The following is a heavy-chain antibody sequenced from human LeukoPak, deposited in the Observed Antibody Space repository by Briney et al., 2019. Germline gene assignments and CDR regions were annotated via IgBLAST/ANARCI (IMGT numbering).Heavy chain of an antibody. J-gene: IGHJ6*04. V-gene: IGHV3-7*01. CDR3: AELGITMIGGV. CDR2: IKQDGSEK. CDR1: GFTFSTYW. D-gene: IGHD3-10*02. Sequence: PGGSLRLSCAASGFTFSTYWMSWVRQAPRKGLEWVANIKQDGSEKYYVDSVKGRFTISRDNAKNSLYLQMNSLRAEDTAVYYCAELGITMIGGVWGKGTTVTISS.